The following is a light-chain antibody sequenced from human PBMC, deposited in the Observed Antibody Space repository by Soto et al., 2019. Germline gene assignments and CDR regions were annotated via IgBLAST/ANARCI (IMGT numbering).Light chain of an antibody. CDR2: GAS. CDR3: QQYGSTPKP. CDR1: QSVRSSY. J-gene: IGKJ2*01. V-gene: IGKV3-20*01. Sequence: EIVLTQSPGTLSLSPGERATLSCRASQSVRSSYLAWFQQKPGQAPRLLIYGASSRATGIPDRFSGSESGTDXXLXISXXEPEDFAVYYCQQYGSTPKPFGQGTKLEIK.